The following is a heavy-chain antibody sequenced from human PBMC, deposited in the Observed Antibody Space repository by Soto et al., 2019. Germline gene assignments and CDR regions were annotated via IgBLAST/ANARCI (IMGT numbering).Heavy chain of an antibody. J-gene: IGHJ4*02. CDR1: GGSLSGSF. CDR3: VRYNWPLFDY. Sequence: SETLSLTCAVYGGSLSGSFWTWVRQFPGRGLEWIGEISPTGNAKYKSSLNVRVTISLDTSKNQFSLNLKSLSAADTAVYYCVRYNWPLFDYWGQGVLVTVSS. D-gene: IGHD1-20*01. V-gene: IGHV4-34*01. CDR2: ISPTGNA.